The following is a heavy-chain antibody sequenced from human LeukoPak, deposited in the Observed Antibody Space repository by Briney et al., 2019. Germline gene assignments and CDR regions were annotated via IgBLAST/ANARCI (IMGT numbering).Heavy chain of an antibody. V-gene: IGHV4-31*03. CDR3: ARTSYYYDSSRGFDY. Sequence: PSETLSLTCTVSGDSIGSGDYCWSWIRHHPGKGLEWIGYIYYSGSTYYNPSLKSRVTISVDTSKNQFSLKLNSVTAADTAVYYCARTSYYYDSSRGFDYWGQGTLVTVSS. CDR2: IYYSGST. CDR1: GDSIGSGDYC. J-gene: IGHJ4*02. D-gene: IGHD3-22*01.